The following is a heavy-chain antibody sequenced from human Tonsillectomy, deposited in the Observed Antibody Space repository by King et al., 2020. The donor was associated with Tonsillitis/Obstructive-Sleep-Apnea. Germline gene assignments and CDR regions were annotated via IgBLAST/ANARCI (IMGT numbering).Heavy chain of an antibody. J-gene: IGHJ3*02. D-gene: IGHD6-6*01. CDR3: ASTIAARRKADAFDI. Sequence: QLVQSGAEVKKPGASVKVSCKASGYTFTSYYMHWVRQAPGQGLEWMGIINPSGGSTSNAQKLQGRVTMTRDTSTSTVYMELSSLRSEGTAVYYCASTIAARRKADAFDIWGQGTMVTVSS. CDR2: INPSGGST. V-gene: IGHV1-46*01. CDR1: GYTFTSYY.